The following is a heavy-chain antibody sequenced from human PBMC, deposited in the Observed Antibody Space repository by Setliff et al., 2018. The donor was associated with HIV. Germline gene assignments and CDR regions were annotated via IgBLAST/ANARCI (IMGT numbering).Heavy chain of an antibody. V-gene: IGHV4-61*09. CDR1: GDSLDSIAHGKQV. Sequence: PSETLSLTCSVSGDSLDSIAHGKQVWGWIRQSGGKGLEWIGQIFMSGSADYDPSLERRVTISLDMSKNQFFLEMRSLTAADTAVYYCVRAPVYCAADCYPRYFEVWGQGALVTVSS. J-gene: IGHJ1*01. D-gene: IGHD2-21*01. CDR2: IFMSGSA. CDR3: VRAPVYCAADCYPRYFEV.